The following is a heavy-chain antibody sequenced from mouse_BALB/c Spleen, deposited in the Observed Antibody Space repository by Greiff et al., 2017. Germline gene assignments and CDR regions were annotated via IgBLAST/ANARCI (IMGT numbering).Heavy chain of an antibody. J-gene: IGHJ4*01. D-gene: IGHD1-1*01. CDR2: ISSGSSTI. CDR3: ARDYYGSSYDAMDD. Sequence: EVQGVESGGGLVQPGGSRKLSCAASGFTFSSFGMHWVRQAPEKGLEWVAYISSGSSTIYYADTVKGRFTISRDNPKNTLFLQMTSLRSEDTAMYYCARDYYGSSYDAMDDWGQGTSVTVSS. CDR1: GFTFSSFG. V-gene: IGHV5-17*02.